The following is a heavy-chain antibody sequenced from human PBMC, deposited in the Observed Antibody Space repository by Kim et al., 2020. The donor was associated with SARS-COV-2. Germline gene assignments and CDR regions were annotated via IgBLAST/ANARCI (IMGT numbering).Heavy chain of an antibody. D-gene: IGHD6-19*01. CDR1: GYSFTSYG. J-gene: IGHJ4*02. CDR3: ARGAVAVSAGPLM. V-gene: IGHV5-10-1*01. Sequence: GESLKISCKGSGYSFTSYGISWVRQMPGKCLEWMARIDPSDSYTDYSPSFQGHVTISIDKSINPAYLQWSSLKASDTAMYYCARGAVAVSAGPLMWGQGTLVTVSS. CDR2: IDPSDSYT.